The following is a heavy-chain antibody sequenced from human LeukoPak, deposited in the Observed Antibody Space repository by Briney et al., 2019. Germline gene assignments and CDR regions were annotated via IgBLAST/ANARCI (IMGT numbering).Heavy chain of an antibody. CDR2: ISYDESNK. CDR1: GFTFINAW. V-gene: IGHV3-30-3*01. D-gene: IGHD2-15*01. Sequence: GGSLRLSCAASGFTFINAWMSWVRQAPGKGLEWVAVISYDESNKFYADSVKGRFTISRDNSKNTLFLQMISLRVEDTAVYYCARGVVTPSYYFDYWGQGTLVAVSS. J-gene: IGHJ4*02. CDR3: ARGVVTPSYYFDY.